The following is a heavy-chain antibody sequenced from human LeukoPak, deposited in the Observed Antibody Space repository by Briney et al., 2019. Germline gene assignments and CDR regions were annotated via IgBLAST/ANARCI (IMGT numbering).Heavy chain of an antibody. J-gene: IGHJ4*02. CDR3: ARGIRRLGELSS. CDR2: INIDGTST. Sequence: PGGSLRLSCAASGFTFSNYWMHWVRQVPGKGLVCVSRINIDGTSTSYADSVKGRFTISRDNAKNALYLQMNSLRAEDTAVYYCARGIRRLGELSSWGQGTLVTVSS. D-gene: IGHD3-16*02. CDR1: GFTFSNYW. V-gene: IGHV3-74*01.